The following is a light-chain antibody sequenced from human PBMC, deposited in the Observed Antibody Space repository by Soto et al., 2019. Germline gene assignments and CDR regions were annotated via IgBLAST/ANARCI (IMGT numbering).Light chain of an antibody. CDR3: CSYTTSNTFV. J-gene: IGLJ1*01. V-gene: IGLV2-14*01. CDR1: SSDVGAYNY. Sequence: QSALTQPASVSGSLGQSITISCSGTSSDVGAYNYVSWYQQYPGKAPKLMIYHVTDRPSGVSNRFSGSKSGNTASLTISGLQAEDEADYYCCSYTTSNTFVFRTGTKLTVL. CDR2: HVT.